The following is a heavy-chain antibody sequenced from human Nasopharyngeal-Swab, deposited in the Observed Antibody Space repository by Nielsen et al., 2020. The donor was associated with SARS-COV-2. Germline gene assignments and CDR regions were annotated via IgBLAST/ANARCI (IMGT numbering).Heavy chain of an antibody. Sequence: SETLSLTCTVSGVSITSQYWSWIRQPPGKGLEWIGYISHNSGTSYNPSLKSRVTMSMDTSKNQFSLRLRSVTAADTAVYYCAKEGATGWFDPWGQGTLVTVSS. J-gene: IGHJ5*02. CDR3: AKEGATGWFDP. CDR1: GVSITSQY. V-gene: IGHV4-59*11. CDR2: ISHNSGT.